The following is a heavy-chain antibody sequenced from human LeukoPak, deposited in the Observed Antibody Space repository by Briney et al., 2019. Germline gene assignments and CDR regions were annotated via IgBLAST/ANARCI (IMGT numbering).Heavy chain of an antibody. D-gene: IGHD2-2*01. CDR3: ARDVGYCSSTSCSHYFDY. V-gene: IGHV3-20*01. J-gene: IGHJ4*02. Sequence: GGSLRLSCAASGFTFDDYGMSWVRQAPGKGLEWVSGINWNGGSTGYADSVKGRFIISRDNAKNSLYLQMNSLRAEDTALYHCARDVGYCSSTSCSHYFDYWGQGTLVTVSS. CDR1: GFTFDDYG. CDR2: INWNGGST.